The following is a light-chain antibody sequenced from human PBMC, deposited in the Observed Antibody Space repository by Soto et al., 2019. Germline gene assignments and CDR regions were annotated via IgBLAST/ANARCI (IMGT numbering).Light chain of an antibody. CDR1: KLGNKY. CDR3: QAWDSSTSNYV. CDR2: QDS. J-gene: IGLJ1*01. Sequence: YELGQPRSVSVSPEQTASITCSGDKLGNKYVCWYQQKPGQSPVLVIYQDSRRPSGIPERFSGSNSGNTATLTISGTQALDEADYYCQAWDSSTSNYVFGPGTKVTVL. V-gene: IGLV3-1*01.